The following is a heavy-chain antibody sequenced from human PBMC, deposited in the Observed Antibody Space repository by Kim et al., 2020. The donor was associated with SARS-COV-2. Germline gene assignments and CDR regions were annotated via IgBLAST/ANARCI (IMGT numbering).Heavy chain of an antibody. D-gene: IGHD6-19*01. V-gene: IGHV3-33*05. CDR2: ISYDGSNK. J-gene: IGHJ6*01. CDR1: GFTFSSYG. CDR3: ARDWAVRYSSGWLYYYYG. Sequence: GGSLRLSCAASGFTFSSYGMHWVRQAPGKGLEWVAVISYDGSNKEYADSVKGRFTISRDNSKNTLYLQMNSLRAEDTAVYYWARDWAVRYSSGWLYYYYG.